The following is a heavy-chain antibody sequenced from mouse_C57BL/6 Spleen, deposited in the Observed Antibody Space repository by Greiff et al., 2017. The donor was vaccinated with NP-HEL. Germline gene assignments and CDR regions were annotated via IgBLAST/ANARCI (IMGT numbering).Heavy chain of an antibody. CDR2: IYPGDGDT. CDR3: ARTPRLLQEDY. CDR1: GYAFSSSW. Sequence: VQLQQSGPELVKPGASVKISCKASGYAFSSSWMNWVKQRPGKGLEWIGRIYPGDGDTNYNGKFKGKATLTADKSSSTAYMQLSSLTSEDSAVYFSARTPRLLQEDYWGQVTTLTVSS. V-gene: IGHV1-82*01. D-gene: IGHD1-1*01. J-gene: IGHJ2*01.